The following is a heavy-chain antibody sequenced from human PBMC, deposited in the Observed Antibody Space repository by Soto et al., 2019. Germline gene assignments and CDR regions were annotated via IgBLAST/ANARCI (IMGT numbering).Heavy chain of an antibody. D-gene: IGHD2-21*01. Sequence: SETLSLTCTVSGGSISSSSYYWGWIRQPPGKGLEWIGSIYYSGSTYYNPSLKSRVTISVDTSKNQFSLKLSSVTAADTAVYYCARLGPDYCGGDCYMPAPYYFDYWGQGTLVTVSS. CDR3: ARLGPDYCGGDCYMPAPYYFDY. CDR2: IYYSGST. CDR1: GGSISSSSYY. J-gene: IGHJ4*02. V-gene: IGHV4-39*01.